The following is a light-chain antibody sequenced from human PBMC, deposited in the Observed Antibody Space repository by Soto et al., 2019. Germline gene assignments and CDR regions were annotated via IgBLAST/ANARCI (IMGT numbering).Light chain of an antibody. CDR2: GAS. Sequence: IVLTQSPFTLCLAPGERATLSCRASQSVSSSYLAWYQQKPGQAPRLLLYGASSRATGIPDRFSGSGSGTDFTLTISRLEPEDFAVYYCQQYGSSPRTFGQGTKVDIK. J-gene: IGKJ1*01. CDR1: QSVSSSY. CDR3: QQYGSSPRT. V-gene: IGKV3-20*01.